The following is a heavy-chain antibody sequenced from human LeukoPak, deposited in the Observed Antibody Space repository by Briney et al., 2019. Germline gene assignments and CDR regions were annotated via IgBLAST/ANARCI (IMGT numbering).Heavy chain of an antibody. Sequence: TQSLTRTFSCGSISCYYWRWIQLPAGNGLEWSGYFYYSGSTNYNPSLKGRVTISVDTSKTQFSLKLSSVTAADTAVYYCTTGNAFDIWGQGTMVTVSS. D-gene: IGHD4-17*01. J-gene: IGHJ3*02. CDR1: CGSISCYY. V-gene: IGHV4-59*01. CDR2: FYYSGST. CDR3: TTGNAFDI.